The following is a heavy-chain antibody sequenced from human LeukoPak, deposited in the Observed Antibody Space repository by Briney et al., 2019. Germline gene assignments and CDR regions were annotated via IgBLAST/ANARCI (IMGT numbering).Heavy chain of an antibody. V-gene: IGHV4-34*01. CDR3: ARAPSSSYKDAFAI. CDR1: GGSFSGYY. Sequence: SETLSLTCAVYGGSFSGYYWSWIRQPPGKGLEWIGEINHSGSTNYNPSLKSRVTISVDTSKNQFSLKLSSVTAADTAVYYCARAPSSSYKDAFAIWGQGTMVTVSS. CDR2: INHSGST. J-gene: IGHJ3*02. D-gene: IGHD6-13*01.